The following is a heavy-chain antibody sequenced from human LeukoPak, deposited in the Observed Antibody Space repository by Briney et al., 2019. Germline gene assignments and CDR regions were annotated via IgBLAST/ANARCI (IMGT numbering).Heavy chain of an antibody. CDR1: GFTFSSYA. D-gene: IGHD4-17*01. CDR2: ISGSGGST. CDR3: AKGPHDSTVEEGYFDY. J-gene: IGHJ4*02. V-gene: IGHV3-23*01. Sequence: GGSLRLSCAASGFTFSSYAMSWVRRAPGKGLEWVSAISGSGGSTYYADSAKGRFTISRDNSKNTLYLQMNSLRAEDTAVYYCAKGPHDSTVEEGYFDYWGQGTLVTVSS.